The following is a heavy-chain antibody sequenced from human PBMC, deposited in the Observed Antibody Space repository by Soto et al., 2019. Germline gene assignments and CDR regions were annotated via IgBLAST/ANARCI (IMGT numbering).Heavy chain of an antibody. CDR3: ARATAVADAIVYGLAV. D-gene: IGHD2-21*02. CDR1: GDSISRRNW. CDR2: IHHSGSP. Sequence: QVQLQESGPGLVKPSWTLSLSCAVSGDSISRRNWWMWVRQSPGQGLEWIGEIHHSGSPNYNLSLKSRVTRSIYKSKNHLSLSLTSVPAADTAVYYCARATAVADAIVYGLAVGGQGTAVTVSS. V-gene: IGHV4-4*02. J-gene: IGHJ6*02.